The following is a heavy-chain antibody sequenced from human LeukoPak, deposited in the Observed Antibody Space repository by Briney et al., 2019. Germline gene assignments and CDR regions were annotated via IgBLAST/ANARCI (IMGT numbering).Heavy chain of an antibody. V-gene: IGHV3-23*01. CDR2: ISGSGGST. D-gene: IGHD3-3*01. J-gene: IGHJ6*02. CDR3: AKIGVGVFYYYYGMDV. CDR1: GFTFSSYA. Sequence: GGSLRLSCAASGFTFSSYAMSWVRQAPGKGLEWVSAISGSGGSTYYADSVKGRFTISRDNSENTLYLQMNSLRAEDTAVYYCAKIGVGVFYYYYGMDVWGQGTTVTVSS.